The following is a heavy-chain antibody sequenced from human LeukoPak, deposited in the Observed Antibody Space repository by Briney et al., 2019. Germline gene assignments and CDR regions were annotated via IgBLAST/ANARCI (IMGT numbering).Heavy chain of an antibody. V-gene: IGHV3-33*01. CDR2: IWSDGGNK. D-gene: IGHD2/OR15-2a*01. CDR3: AIGSTTFDY. Sequence: GESLKISCVASGFTFSNYGMHWVRQAPGKGLEWVAVIWSDGGNKFYRDSVKGRFTISRYNSKNTLYLQMNSLSAEDTAVCDCAIGSTTFDYWGQGTLVTVSS. CDR1: GFTFSNYG. J-gene: IGHJ4*02.